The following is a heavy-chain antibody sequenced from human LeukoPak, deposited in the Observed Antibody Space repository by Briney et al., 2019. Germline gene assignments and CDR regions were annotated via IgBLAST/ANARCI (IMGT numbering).Heavy chain of an antibody. D-gene: IGHD2-2*01. J-gene: IGHJ6*03. V-gene: IGHV1-69*05. CDR1: GGTFSSYA. CDR2: IIPIFGTA. CDR3: ARVPYPKHYYSYYMDV. Sequence: SVKVSCKASGGTFSSYAISWVRQAPGQGLEWMGGIIPIFGTANYAQKLQGRVTMTTDTSTSTAYMELRSLRSDDTAVYYCARVPYPKHYYSYYMDVWGKGTTVTISS.